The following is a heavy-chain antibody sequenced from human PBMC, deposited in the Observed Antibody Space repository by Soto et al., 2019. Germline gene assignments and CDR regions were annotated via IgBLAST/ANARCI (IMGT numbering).Heavy chain of an antibody. V-gene: IGHV1-46*01. CDR2: INPSGGST. CDR3: ARLTTDFGSGDLPYGMDV. CDR1: GYTFTSYY. Sequence: ASVKVSCKASGYTFTSYYMHWVRQAPGQGLEWMGIINPSGGSTSYAQKFQGRVTMTRDTSTSTVYMELSSLRSEETAVYYCARLTTDFGSGDLPYGMDVWGQGTTVTVSS. D-gene: IGHD3-3*01. J-gene: IGHJ6*01.